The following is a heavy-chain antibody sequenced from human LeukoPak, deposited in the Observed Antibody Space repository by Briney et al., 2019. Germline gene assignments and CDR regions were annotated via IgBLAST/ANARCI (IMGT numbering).Heavy chain of an antibody. D-gene: IGHD3-22*01. CDR2: ISYDGSNK. CDR1: GFTFSSYG. V-gene: IGHV3-30*18. J-gene: IGHJ4*02. CDR3: AKFPHSSGYTFFDY. Sequence: QPGGSLTLSCAASGFTFSSYGMHWVCQAPGKGLERVGVISYDGSNKYYADSVKSRFTISRDNSKNTLYLQMNSLRAEDTAVYYCAKFPHSSGYTFFDYWGQGTLVTVSS.